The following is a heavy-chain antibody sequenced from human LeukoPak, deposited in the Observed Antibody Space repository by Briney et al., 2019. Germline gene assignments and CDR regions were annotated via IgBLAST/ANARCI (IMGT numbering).Heavy chain of an antibody. Sequence: ASVKVSCKASGYTFTSYGISWVRQAPGQGLEWMGWISAYNGNTNYAQKLRGRVTMTTDTSTSTAYMELRSLRSDDTAVYYCATCPVDVVCSYQLHWGQGTLVTVSS. CDR2: ISAYNGNT. D-gene: IGHD3-10*02. CDR1: GYTFTSYG. CDR3: ATCPVDVVCSYQLH. J-gene: IGHJ4*02. V-gene: IGHV1-18*01.